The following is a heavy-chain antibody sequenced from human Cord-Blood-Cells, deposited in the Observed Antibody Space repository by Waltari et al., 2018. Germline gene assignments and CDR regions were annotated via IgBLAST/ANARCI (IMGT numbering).Heavy chain of an antibody. Sequence: QVQLVQSGAEVTKPGASVKVSCKASGYPFTGYYMHWVRPAPGQGLEWMGWINPNSGGTNYAQKFQGRVTMTRDTSISTAYMELSRLRSDDTAVYYCARLVERPNGNWGSVDDAFDIWGQGTMVTVSS. CDR2: INPNSGGT. CDR3: ARLVERPNGNWGSVDDAFDI. CDR1: GYPFTGYY. J-gene: IGHJ3*02. D-gene: IGHD7-27*01. V-gene: IGHV1-2*02.